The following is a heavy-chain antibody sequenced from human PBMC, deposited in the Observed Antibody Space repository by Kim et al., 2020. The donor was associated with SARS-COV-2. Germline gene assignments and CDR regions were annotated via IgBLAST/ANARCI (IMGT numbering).Heavy chain of an antibody. V-gene: IGHV3-53*01. J-gene: IGHJ6*02. CDR1: GFTVSSNY. CDR2: IYSGGST. CDR3: ARDANYGDYAGAHPRSYYYYYGMDV. Sequence: GGSLRLSCAASGFTVSSNYMSWVRQAPGKGLEWVSVIYSGGSTYYADSVKGRFTISRDNSKNTLYLQMNSLRAEDTAVYYCARDANYGDYAGAHPRSYYYYYGMDVWGQGTTVTVSS. D-gene: IGHD4-17*01.